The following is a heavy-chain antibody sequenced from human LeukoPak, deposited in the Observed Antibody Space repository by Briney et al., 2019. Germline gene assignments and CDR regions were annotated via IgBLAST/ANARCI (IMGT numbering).Heavy chain of an antibody. J-gene: IGHJ3*02. CDR1: GFTVSSNY. V-gene: IGHV3-66*01. CDR3: AKEMATMNAFDI. Sequence: GGSLRVSCAASGFTVSSNYMSWVRQAPGKGLEWVSVIYSGGSTDYKDSVKDRFIISRDNSKNTLYLQMNSLRAEDTAVYYCAKEMATMNAFDIWGQGTMVTVSS. D-gene: IGHD5-24*01. CDR2: IYSGGST.